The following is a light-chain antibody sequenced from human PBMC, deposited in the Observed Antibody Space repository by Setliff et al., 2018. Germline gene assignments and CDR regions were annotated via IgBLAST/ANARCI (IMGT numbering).Light chain of an antibody. CDR1: STDVGTLDL. Sequence: QSVLTQPASVSASPGQSITISCTGTSTDVGTLDLVSWYQQHPGKAPKLVIYEVSQRPSGVSNRFSGSKSGNTASLTISGLQAEDEADYYCCSYAGGTSPWVFGGGTKVTVL. CDR3: CSYAGGTSPWV. J-gene: IGLJ3*02. V-gene: IGLV2-23*02. CDR2: EVS.